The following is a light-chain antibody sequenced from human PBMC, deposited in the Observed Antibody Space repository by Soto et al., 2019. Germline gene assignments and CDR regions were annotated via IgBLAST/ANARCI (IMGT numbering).Light chain of an antibody. CDR1: QRLSSN. V-gene: IGKV3-15*01. J-gene: IGKJ4*01. CDR3: QKYKNGXALT. Sequence: EIVMTQSPATLSVSPGEIATLSCRASQRLSSNLACYQQKPGQAPRILTHVVSTRATGVPARFSGSGSGTDFTLTISSMHSEDSAVYYCQKYKNGXALTFGGGTKV. CDR2: VVS.